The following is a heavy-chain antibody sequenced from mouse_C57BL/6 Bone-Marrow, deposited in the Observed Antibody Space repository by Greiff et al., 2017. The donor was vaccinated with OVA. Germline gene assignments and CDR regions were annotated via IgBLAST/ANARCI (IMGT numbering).Heavy chain of an antibody. Sequence: EVKLMESGPELVKPGASVKISCKASGYTFTDYNMDWVKQSHGKSLEWIGDINPNNGGTNYNQKFKGKATLTVDKSSSTAYLELRSLTSEDTAVYYCARRLRWYFDVWGTGTTVTVSS. CDR1: GYTFTDYN. CDR2: INPNNGGT. V-gene: IGHV1-18*01. CDR3: ARRLRWYFDV. D-gene: IGHD1-1*01. J-gene: IGHJ1*03.